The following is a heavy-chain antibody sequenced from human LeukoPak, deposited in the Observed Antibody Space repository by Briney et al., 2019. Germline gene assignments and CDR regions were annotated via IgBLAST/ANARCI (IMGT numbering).Heavy chain of an antibody. CDR2: IKSKTDGGTT. D-gene: IGHD3-16*02. J-gene: IGHJ4*02. CDR1: GFTFSNAW. Sequence: PGGSLRLSCAASGFTFSNAWMNWVRQAPGKGLEWVGRIKSKTDGGTTDYAAPVKGRFTISRDDSKNTLYLQMNSLRAEDTAVYYCAKDRDYDYVWGSYRSNYFDYWGQGTLVTVSS. V-gene: IGHV3-15*07. CDR3: AKDRDYDYVWGSYRSNYFDY.